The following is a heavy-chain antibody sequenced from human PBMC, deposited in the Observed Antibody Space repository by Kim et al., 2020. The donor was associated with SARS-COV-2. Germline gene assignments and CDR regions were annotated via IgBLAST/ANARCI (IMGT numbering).Heavy chain of an antibody. CDR2: ISAYNGNT. V-gene: IGHV1-18*01. Sequence: ASVKVSCKASGYTFTSYGISWVRQAPGQGLEWMGWISAYNGNTNYAQKLQGRVTMTTDTSTSTAYMELRSLRSDDTAVYYCARAGLYYDFWSGYLVGANFDYWGQGPLVTVSA. CDR3: ARAGLYYDFWSGYLVGANFDY. D-gene: IGHD3-3*01. J-gene: IGHJ4*02. CDR1: GYTFTSYG.